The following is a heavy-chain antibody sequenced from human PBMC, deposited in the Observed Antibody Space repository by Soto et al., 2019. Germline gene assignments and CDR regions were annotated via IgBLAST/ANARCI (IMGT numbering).Heavy chain of an antibody. J-gene: IGHJ4*02. CDR2: INHSGST. CDR1: GGSFSGYY. CDR3: ARGLRIGGYFDY. V-gene: IGHV4-34*01. D-gene: IGHD3-10*01. Sequence: SETLSLTCAVYGGSFSGYYWSWIRQPPGKGLEWIGEINHSGSTNYNPSLKSRVTISVDTSKNQFSLKLSSVTAADTAVYYCARGLRIGGYFDYWGQGTLVTVSS.